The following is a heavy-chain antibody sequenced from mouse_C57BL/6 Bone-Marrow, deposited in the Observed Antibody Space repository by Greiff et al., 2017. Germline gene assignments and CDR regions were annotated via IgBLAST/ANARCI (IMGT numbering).Heavy chain of an antibody. CDR1: GYAFTNYL. J-gene: IGHJ4*01. D-gene: IGHD2-2*01. V-gene: IGHV1-54*01. Sequence: QVQLKESGAELVRPGTSVKVSCKASGYAFTNYLIEWVKQRPGQGLEWIGVINPGSGGTNYNEKFKGKATLTADKSSSTAYMQLSSLTSEDSAVYFCARSAYGYEYYAMDYWGQGTSVTVSS. CDR2: INPGSGGT. CDR3: ARSAYGYEYYAMDY.